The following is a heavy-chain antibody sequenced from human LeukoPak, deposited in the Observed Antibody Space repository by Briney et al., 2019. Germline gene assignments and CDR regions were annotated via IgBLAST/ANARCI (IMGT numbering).Heavy chain of an antibody. Sequence: SVKVSCKASGGTFSSYAISWVRQAPGQGLEWMGGIIPIFGTANYAQKFQGRVTITADESTGTAYMELSSLRSEDTAVYYCASLWFGESTLFDPWGQGTLVTVSS. CDR1: GGTFSSYA. CDR2: IIPIFGTA. D-gene: IGHD3-10*01. CDR3: ASLWFGESTLFDP. V-gene: IGHV1-69*13. J-gene: IGHJ5*02.